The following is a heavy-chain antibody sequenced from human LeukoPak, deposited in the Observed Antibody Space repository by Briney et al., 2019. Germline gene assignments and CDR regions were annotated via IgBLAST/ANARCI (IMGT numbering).Heavy chain of an antibody. V-gene: IGHV3-30*01. CDR2: ISYDGSNK. Sequence: GRSLRLSCAASGFTFSSYAMHWLRQAPGKGLEWVAVISYDGSNKYYADSVKGRFTISRDNSKNTLYLKMNSLRAEDTAVYYCARDMSDYAGRGQSGHFDYWGQGTLVTVSS. D-gene: IGHD3-16*01. CDR3: ARDMSDYAGRGQSGHFDY. J-gene: IGHJ4*02. CDR1: GFTFSSYA.